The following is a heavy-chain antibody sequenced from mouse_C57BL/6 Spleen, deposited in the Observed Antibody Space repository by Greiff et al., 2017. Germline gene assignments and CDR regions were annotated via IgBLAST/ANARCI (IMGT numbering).Heavy chain of an antibody. J-gene: IGHJ1*03. CDR2: ILPGSGST. CDR3: AREALWYYGSSRYFDV. V-gene: IGHV1-9*01. CDR1: GYTFTGYW. Sequence: QVQLKQSGAELMKPGASVKLSCKATGYTFTGYWIEWVKQRPGHGLEWIGEILPGSGSTNYNEKFKGKVTFTADTSSNTAYMQLSSLTTEDSAIYYCAREALWYYGSSRYFDVWGTGTTVTVSS. D-gene: IGHD1-1*01.